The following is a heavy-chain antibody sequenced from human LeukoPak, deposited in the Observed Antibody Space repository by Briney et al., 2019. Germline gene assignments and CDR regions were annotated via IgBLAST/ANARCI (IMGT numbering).Heavy chain of an antibody. Sequence: GGSLRLSCAASGFTFSSYAMSWVRQAPGKGLEWVSAISGNGVDTYYADSVKGRSTTSRDNSKNTLYLQMNSLRPDDTAVYYCAIQRWLQSGTINYFDYWGQGTLVTVSS. CDR1: GFTFSSYA. D-gene: IGHD5-24*01. J-gene: IGHJ4*02. CDR3: AIQRWLQSGTINYFDY. CDR2: ISGNGVDT. V-gene: IGHV3-23*01.